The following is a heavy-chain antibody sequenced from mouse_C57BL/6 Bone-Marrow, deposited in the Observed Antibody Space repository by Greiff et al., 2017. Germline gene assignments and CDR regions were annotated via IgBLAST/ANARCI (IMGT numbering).Heavy chain of an antibody. CDR3: AKGYAMDY. J-gene: IGHJ4*01. CDR2: INPSSGYT. V-gene: IGHV1-4*01. CDR1: GYTFTSYT. Sequence: QVQLQQSGAELARPGASVKMSCKASGYTFTSYTMHWVKQRPGQGLEWIGYINPSSGYTKTNQKFTVKATLTASTSSSTASIQLPRLTSEDSAVYYCAKGYAMDYWGQGTSVTVSA.